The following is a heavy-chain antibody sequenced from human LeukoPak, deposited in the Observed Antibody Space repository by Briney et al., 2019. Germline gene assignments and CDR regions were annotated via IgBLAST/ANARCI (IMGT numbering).Heavy chain of an antibody. Sequence: ASVKVSCTASGYTFTSFAINCVRAAPGQGLEWRGWITTNTENPTYAQGFTGRFVFSLDPSVSRSYLQFSMLKAEDTPVYYCARGTLRRFGELDYWGQGTLVTVSS. D-gene: IGHD3-10*01. CDR1: GYTFTSFA. V-gene: IGHV7-4-1*02. J-gene: IGHJ4*02. CDR2: ITTNTENP. CDR3: ARGTLRRFGELDY.